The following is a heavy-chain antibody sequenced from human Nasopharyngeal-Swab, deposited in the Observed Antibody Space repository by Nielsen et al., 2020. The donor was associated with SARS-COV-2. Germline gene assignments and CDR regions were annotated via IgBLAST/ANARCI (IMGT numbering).Heavy chain of an antibody. CDR1: GFTFSDYD. CDR2: IGTGGDT. V-gene: IGHV3-13*01. CDR3: ARAPPHYDFWSGYTGGASYFDY. D-gene: IGHD3-3*01. Sequence: GESLKISCAVSGFTFSDYDMHWVRQATGKGLEWVSAIGTGGDTYYPGSVKGRFTISRENAKNYLYLQMNSLRAGDTAVYYCARAPPHYDFWSGYTGGASYFDYWGQGTLVTVSS. J-gene: IGHJ4*02.